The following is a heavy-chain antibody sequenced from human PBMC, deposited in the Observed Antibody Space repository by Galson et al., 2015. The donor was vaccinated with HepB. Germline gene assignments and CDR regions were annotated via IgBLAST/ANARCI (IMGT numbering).Heavy chain of an antibody. CDR2: IYYSGST. J-gene: IGHJ6*02. CDR1: GGSISSGGYY. CDR3: AGYILTGPREKNYYYGMDV. D-gene: IGHD3-9*01. V-gene: IGHV4-31*03. Sequence: LSLTCTVSGGSISSGGYYWSWIRQHPGKGLEWIGYIYYSGSTYYNPSLKSRVTISVDTSKDQFSLKLSSVTAADTAVYYCAGYILTGPREKNYYYGMDVWGQGTTVTVSS.